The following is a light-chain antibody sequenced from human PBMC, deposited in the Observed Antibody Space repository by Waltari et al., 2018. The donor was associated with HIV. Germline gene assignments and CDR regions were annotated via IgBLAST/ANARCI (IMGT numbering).Light chain of an antibody. Sequence: QSVLTQPPSVSAAPGQTVTISCSGGTSNIGSNHVSWYQHLPGAAPKLLIYQSNQRPSISPDRFSGSKSGTSATLGITGLQTADEADYYCGTWDGSLSGVVFGGGTKVTVL. J-gene: IGLJ2*01. CDR2: QSN. V-gene: IGLV1-51*01. CDR3: GTWDGSLSGVV. CDR1: TSNIGSNH.